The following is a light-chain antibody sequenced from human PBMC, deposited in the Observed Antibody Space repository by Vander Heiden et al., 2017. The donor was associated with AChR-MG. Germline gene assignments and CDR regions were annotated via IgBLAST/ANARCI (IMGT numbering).Light chain of an antibody. CDR1: SSNIGSNY. CDR3: ATWDDSLSGVV. CDR2: RNN. Sequence: QSVLTQPPSASGTPGQRVTISCSGSSSNIGSNYVYWYQQHPGTAPKLLIYRNNQRPSGVPDRFSGSKSGTSASLAISGLRSEDEADYYCATWDDSLSGVVFGGGTNLTVL. J-gene: IGLJ2*01. V-gene: IGLV1-47*01.